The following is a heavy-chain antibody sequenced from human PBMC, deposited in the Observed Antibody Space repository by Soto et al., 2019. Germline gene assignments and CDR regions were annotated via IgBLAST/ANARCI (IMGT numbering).Heavy chain of an antibody. V-gene: IGHV3-9*01. CDR1: GFRFEQYV. CDR2: VSPTGDTV. D-gene: IGHD5-12*01. J-gene: IGHJ4*02. Sequence: VQVVASGGGLVQPGRSLRLSCAASGFRFEQYVMHWVRQAPGKGLECVSTVSPTGDTVAYADSVKGRFTVSRDNAKNSLYRQMNSVKDDDAAFYYCLKDAPKATIDDWGQGTLVTVSS. CDR3: LKDAPKATIDD.